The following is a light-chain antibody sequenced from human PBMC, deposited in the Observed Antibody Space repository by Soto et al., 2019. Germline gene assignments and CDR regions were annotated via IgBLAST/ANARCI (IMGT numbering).Light chain of an antibody. Sequence: DIQLTQSPSSLSASIGDRVTITCRASQGVSSALSWYQQKRGTAPLLLIYGASTLQSGVPSRFSGSGSGTDFSLTINNLQPEDFATYYCQQSYITPPYTFGQGTKLEIK. CDR2: GAS. V-gene: IGKV1-39*01. J-gene: IGKJ2*01. CDR1: QGVSSA. CDR3: QQSYITPPYT.